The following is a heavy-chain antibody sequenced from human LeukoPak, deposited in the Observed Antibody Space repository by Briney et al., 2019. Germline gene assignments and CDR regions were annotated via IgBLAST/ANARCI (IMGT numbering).Heavy chain of an antibody. Sequence: GASVKVSCKASGYTFTGYYMHWVRQAPGQGLEWMGWINPNSGDTNYAQKFQGRVTMTRDTSISTAYMEVSRLRSDDTAVYYCARGENYYYGMDVWGQGTTVTVSS. CDR2: INPNSGDT. V-gene: IGHV1-2*02. J-gene: IGHJ6*02. CDR3: ARGENYYYGMDV. CDR1: GYTFTGYY.